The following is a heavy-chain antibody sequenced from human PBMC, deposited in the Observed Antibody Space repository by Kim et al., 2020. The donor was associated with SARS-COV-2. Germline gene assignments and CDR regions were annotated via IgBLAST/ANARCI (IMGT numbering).Heavy chain of an antibody. CDR3: ARAVLFSCTNGVCYTGGLDP. D-gene: IGHD2-8*01. V-gene: IGHV4-30-2*01. CDR2: IYHSGST. J-gene: IGHJ5*02. Sequence: SETLSLTCAVSGGSISSGGYSWSWIRQPPGKGLEWIGYIYHSGSTYYNPSLKSRVTISVDRSKNQFSLKLSSVTAADTAVYYCARAVLFSCTNGVCYTGGLDPWGQGTLVTVSS. CDR1: GGSISSGGYS.